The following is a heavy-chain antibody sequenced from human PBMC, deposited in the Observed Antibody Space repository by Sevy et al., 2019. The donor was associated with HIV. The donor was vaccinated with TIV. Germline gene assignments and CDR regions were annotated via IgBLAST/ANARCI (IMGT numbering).Heavy chain of an antibody. J-gene: IGHJ3*01. D-gene: IGHD1-26*01. CDR2: ISGSGLNT. CDR3: AKDLGMVGSIRPGAFDV. V-gene: IGHV3-23*01. Sequence: GGSLRLSCAASGSAFNSHAITWVRQSPGKGLEWVSIISGSGLNTFYADSVKGRSTISRDKSKNTVYLQLESLRGEDTAVYYCAKDLGMVGSIRPGAFDVWGQGTAVTVSS. CDR1: GSAFNSHA.